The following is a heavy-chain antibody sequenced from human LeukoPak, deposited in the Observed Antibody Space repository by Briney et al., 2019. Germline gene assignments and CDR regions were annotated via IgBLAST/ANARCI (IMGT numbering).Heavy chain of an antibody. Sequence: GASAKVSCKASGGTFSSYAISWVRQAPGQGLEWMGGIIPIFGTANYAQKFQGRVTITADESTSTAYMELSSLRSEDTAVYYCARALLYSSGWYYFDYWGQGTLVTVSS. J-gene: IGHJ4*02. CDR2: IIPIFGTA. D-gene: IGHD6-19*01. CDR3: ARALLYSSGWYYFDY. CDR1: GGTFSSYA. V-gene: IGHV1-69*13.